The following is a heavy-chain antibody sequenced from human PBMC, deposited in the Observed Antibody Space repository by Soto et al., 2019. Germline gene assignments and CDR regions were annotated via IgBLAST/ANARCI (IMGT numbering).Heavy chain of an antibody. CDR2: ISSSSSYI. D-gene: IGHD6-13*01. V-gene: IGHV3-21*01. Sequence: GGSLRLSCAASGFTFSSYSMNWVRQAPGKGLEWVSSISSSSSYIYYADSVKGRFTISRDNAKNSLYLQMNSLRAEDTAVYYCARIIAAAGHGMDVWGQGTTVTVSS. J-gene: IGHJ6*02. CDR1: GFTFSSYS. CDR3: ARIIAAAGHGMDV.